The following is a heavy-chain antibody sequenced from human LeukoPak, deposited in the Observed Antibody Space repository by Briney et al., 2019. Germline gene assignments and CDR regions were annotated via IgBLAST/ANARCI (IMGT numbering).Heavy chain of an antibody. Sequence: GGSLRLSCAASGFTFSSYGMHWVRQAPGKGLEWVAVISYDGSNKYYADSVKGRFTISRDNSKNTLYLQMNSLRAEDTAVYYCAKDRLYSYGYGVFDYWGQGTLVTVSS. V-gene: IGHV3-30*18. CDR1: GFTFSSYG. D-gene: IGHD5-18*01. J-gene: IGHJ4*02. CDR2: ISYDGSNK. CDR3: AKDRLYSYGYGVFDY.